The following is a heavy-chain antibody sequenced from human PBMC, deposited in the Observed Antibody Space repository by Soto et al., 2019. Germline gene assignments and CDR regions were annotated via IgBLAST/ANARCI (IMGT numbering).Heavy chain of an antibody. CDR1: GGYIISSSYY. J-gene: IGHJ3*02. CDR2: IYYSGST. V-gene: IGHV4-39*01. CDR3: ANTYYDILTGYPTQADDAFDI. Sequence: PSETLSLTCTVSGGYIISSSYYWGWIRQPPGKGLEWIGSIYYSGSTYYNPSLKSRVTISVDTSKNQFPLKLSSVTAADTAVYYCANTYYDILTGYPTQADDAFDIWGQGTMVTVSS. D-gene: IGHD3-9*01.